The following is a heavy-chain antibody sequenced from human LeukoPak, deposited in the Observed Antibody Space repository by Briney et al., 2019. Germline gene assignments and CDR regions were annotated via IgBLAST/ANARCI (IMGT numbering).Heavy chain of an antibody. CDR2: IWYDGSNK. Sequence: PGGSLRLSCAASGFTFSSYTMSWVRQAPGKGLEWVAVIWYDGSNKYYADSVKGRFTISRDNSKNTLYLQMNSLRAEDTAVYYCARDHGDHFDYWGQGTLVTVSS. V-gene: IGHV3-33*08. CDR1: GFTFSSYT. CDR3: ARDHGDHFDY. D-gene: IGHD7-27*01. J-gene: IGHJ4*02.